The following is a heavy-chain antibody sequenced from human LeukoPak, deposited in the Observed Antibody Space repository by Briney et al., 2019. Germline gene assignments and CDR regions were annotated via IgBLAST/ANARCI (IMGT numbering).Heavy chain of an antibody. CDR2: ISSSGSTI. CDR3: ATIAVATMGSGAFDI. Sequence: PGGSLRLSCAASGFTFSDYYMSWIRQAPGKGLEWVSYISSSGSTIYYADSVKGRFTISRDNAKNSLYLQMNSLRAEDTAVYYCATIAVATMGSGAFDIWGQGTMVTVSS. CDR1: GFTFSDYY. J-gene: IGHJ3*02. V-gene: IGHV3-11*01. D-gene: IGHD5-12*01.